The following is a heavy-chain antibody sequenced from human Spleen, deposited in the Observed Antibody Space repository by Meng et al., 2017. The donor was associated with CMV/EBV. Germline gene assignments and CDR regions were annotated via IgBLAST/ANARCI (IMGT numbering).Heavy chain of an antibody. J-gene: IGHJ4*02. D-gene: IGHD4-11*01. CDR2: ISGSGGST. Sequence: GESLKISCAASGFTFSSYSMNWVRQAPGKGLEWVSAISGSGGSTYYADSVKGRFTISRDNSKNTLYLQMNSLRAEDTAVYYCAKDLDDYSNYVDYWGQGTLVTVSS. CDR1: GFTFSSYS. V-gene: IGHV3-23*01. CDR3: AKDLDDYSNYVDY.